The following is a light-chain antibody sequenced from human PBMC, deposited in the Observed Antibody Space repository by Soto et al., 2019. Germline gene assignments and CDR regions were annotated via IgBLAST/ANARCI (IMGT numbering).Light chain of an antibody. J-gene: IGKJ1*01. CDR2: GAS. CDR1: QTVSTS. V-gene: IGKV3-15*01. CDR3: QKYGYSPWT. Sequence: EIVMTQSPATLSVSPGERATLSCRASQTVSTSLAWYQQQPGRAPRLLIYGASTRASGVPARFSGSGSGTECTLTITRLEPADFALYYCQKYGYSPWTFGLGTKVNI.